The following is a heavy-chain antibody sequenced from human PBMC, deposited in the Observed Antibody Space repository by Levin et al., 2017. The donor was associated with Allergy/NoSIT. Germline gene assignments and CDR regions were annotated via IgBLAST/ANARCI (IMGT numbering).Heavy chain of an antibody. D-gene: IGHD2-21*02. CDR3: ARRANCGGDCFAFDI. J-gene: IGHJ3*02. Sequence: SVKVSCKASGVNFSNYGINWLRQAPGQGLQWMGGFMPLFGTADYGQKFQGRVTISADKSTTTSYMELNTLTSDDTAVYFCARRANCGGDCFAFDIWGQGTLVTVSS. V-gene: IGHV1-69*06. CDR1: GVNFSNYG. CDR2: FMPLFGTA.